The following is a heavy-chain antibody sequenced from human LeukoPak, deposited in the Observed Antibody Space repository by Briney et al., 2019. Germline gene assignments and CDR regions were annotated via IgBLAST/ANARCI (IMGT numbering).Heavy chain of an antibody. D-gene: IGHD6-13*01. V-gene: IGHV3-74*01. CDR1: GFTFSSYW. J-gene: IGHJ4*02. CDR3: ARYPAAGTRYFDY. Sequence: GGSLRLSCAASGFTFSSYWMHWVRRAPGKGLVWVSRINSDGSSTSYADSVKGRFTISRDNAKNTLYLQMNSLRAEDTAVYYCARYPAAGTRYFDYWGQGTLVTVSS. CDR2: INSDGSST.